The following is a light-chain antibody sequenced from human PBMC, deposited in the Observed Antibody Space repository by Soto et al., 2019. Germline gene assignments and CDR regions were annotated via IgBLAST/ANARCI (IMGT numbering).Light chain of an antibody. CDR3: QQYESLPT. CDR2: DAS. Sequence: DLQMTQSPSSLSAFVGDRVTITCEASQDITDYLNWYQQKPGKAPKLLIYDASNLETGVPSRFSGSGSGTYFTFTITSLQPEDFATYYCQQYESLPTFGQGTKLEIK. CDR1: QDITDY. V-gene: IGKV1-33*01. J-gene: IGKJ2*01.